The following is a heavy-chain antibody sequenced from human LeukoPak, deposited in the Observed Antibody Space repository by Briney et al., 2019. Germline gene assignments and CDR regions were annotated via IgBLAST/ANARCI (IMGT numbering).Heavy chain of an antibody. CDR2: ISAYNGNT. CDR3: ARYRLSDSPINWFDP. J-gene: IGHJ5*02. Sequence: ASVKVSCKASGYTFTSFGISWVRQAPGQGLEWVGWISAYNGNTDYAQKLQDRVTMTTDTSTNTAYMELRSLRSDDTALYYCARYRLSDSPINWFDPWGQGTLVTVSS. CDR1: GYTFTSFG. D-gene: IGHD3-16*02. V-gene: IGHV1-18*01.